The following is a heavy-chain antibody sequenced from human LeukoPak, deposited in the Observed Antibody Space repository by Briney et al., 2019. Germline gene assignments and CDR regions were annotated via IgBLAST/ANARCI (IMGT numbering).Heavy chain of an antibody. Sequence: GGSLRLSCAASGFTFSSYGMHWVRQAPGKGLEWVAFIRYDGSNKYYADSVKGRFTISRDNAKNSLYLQMNSLRAEDTAVYYCARVFGSGWYSTHYYYFDYWGQGTLVTVSS. J-gene: IGHJ4*02. V-gene: IGHV3-30*02. CDR1: GFTFSSYG. D-gene: IGHD6-19*01. CDR3: ARVFGSGWYSTHYYYFDY. CDR2: IRYDGSNK.